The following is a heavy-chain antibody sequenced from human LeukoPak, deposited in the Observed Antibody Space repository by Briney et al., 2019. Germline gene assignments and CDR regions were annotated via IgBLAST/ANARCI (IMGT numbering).Heavy chain of an antibody. CDR3: AGAYDYTNAFDV. CDR2: IYYSGST. J-gene: IGHJ3*01. D-gene: IGHD4-11*01. V-gene: IGHV4-59*06. Sequence: SETLSLTCTVSGGSISSYYWSWIRQYPGKGLEWIGYIYYSGSTYYNPSLKSRVTISVDTSKNQFSLKLSSVTAADTAVYYCAGAYDYTNAFDVWGQGTVVTVSS. CDR1: GGSISSYY.